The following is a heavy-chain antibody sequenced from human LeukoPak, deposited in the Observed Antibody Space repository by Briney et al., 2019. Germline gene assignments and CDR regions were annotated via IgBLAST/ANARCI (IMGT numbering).Heavy chain of an antibody. V-gene: IGHV1-18*01. CDR2: ISAYNGNT. J-gene: IGHJ4*02. Sequence: ASVKVSCKASGYTFTSYGISRVRQAPGQGLEWMGWISAYNGNTNYAQKLQGRVTMTTDTSTSTAYMELRSLRSDDTAVYYCARDHFDYGPFDYWGQGTLVTVSS. CDR1: GYTFTSYG. CDR3: ARDHFDYGPFDY. D-gene: IGHD4-17*01.